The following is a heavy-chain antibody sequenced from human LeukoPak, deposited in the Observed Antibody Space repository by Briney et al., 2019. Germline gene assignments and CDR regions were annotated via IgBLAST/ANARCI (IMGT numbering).Heavy chain of an antibody. Sequence: SETLSLTCTVSGGSISSYNWSWIRQPPGKGLEWIGYIYYSGSTNYNPSLKSRVTISVDTSKNQFSLKLSSVTAADTAVYYCARHYYYYYGMDVWGQGTTVTVSS. CDR3: ARHYYYYYGMDV. CDR2: IYYSGST. V-gene: IGHV4-59*08. J-gene: IGHJ6*02. CDR1: GGSISSYN.